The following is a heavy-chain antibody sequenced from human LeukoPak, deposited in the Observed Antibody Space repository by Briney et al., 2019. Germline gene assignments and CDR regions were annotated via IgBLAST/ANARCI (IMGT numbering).Heavy chain of an antibody. V-gene: IGHV1-2*02. CDR1: GYTFTSYD. CDR2: INPNSGGT. J-gene: IGHJ6*04. Sequence: ASVKVSCKASGYTFTSYDINWVRQATGQGLEWMGWINPNSGGTNYAQKFQGRVTMTRDTSISTAYMELSRLRSDDTAVYYCARGGVVRGWDVWGKGTTVTVSS. D-gene: IGHD3-10*01. CDR3: ARGGVVRGWDV.